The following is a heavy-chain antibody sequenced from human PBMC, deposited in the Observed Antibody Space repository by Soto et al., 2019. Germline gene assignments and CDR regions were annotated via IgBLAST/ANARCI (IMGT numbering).Heavy chain of an antibody. CDR3: ARRWGYDAFDF. CDR2: IWYDGSNK. V-gene: IGHV3-33*01. CDR1: GFTFSTYG. J-gene: IGHJ3*01. Sequence: QVQLVESGGGVVQPGRSLRLSCAVSGFTFSTYGMHWVRQAAGKGLEWVAVIWYDGSNKYYADSVKGRFTISRDNSKNTLYLQMNSLRAEDTAVHYCARRWGYDAFDFSGQGTMVTVSS. D-gene: IGHD3-16*01.